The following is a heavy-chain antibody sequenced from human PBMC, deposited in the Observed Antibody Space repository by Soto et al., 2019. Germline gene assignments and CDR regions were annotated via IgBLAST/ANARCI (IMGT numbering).Heavy chain of an antibody. CDR1: GSSFPKYP. Sequence: PGGSLRRSCAASGSSFPKYPMHWVRQTPDKGLEWVAVISHDGVTKNSADSVKGRFSISRDNSRNTLYLEMNSLRTEDTAMYYCVRGGYSCSWEILDTWGQGTLVTVSS. CDR2: ISHDGVTK. V-gene: IGHV3-30-3*01. D-gene: IGHD6-25*01. CDR3: VRGGYSCSWEILDT. J-gene: IGHJ5*02.